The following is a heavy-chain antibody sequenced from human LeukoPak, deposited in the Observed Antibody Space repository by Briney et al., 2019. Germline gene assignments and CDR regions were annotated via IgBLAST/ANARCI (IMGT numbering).Heavy chain of an antibody. Sequence: PSETLSLTCSVSGGSISDYSWSWLRQPPGKGLEWIGYIYYSGSTNYNPSLKSRVTISVDTSKNQFSLRLSSVTAADTAVYYCARHGGRSGYLYYFDYWGQGTLVTVSS. CDR1: GGSISDYS. D-gene: IGHD3-3*01. CDR2: IYYSGST. V-gene: IGHV4-59*08. J-gene: IGHJ4*02. CDR3: ARHGGRSGYLYYFDY.